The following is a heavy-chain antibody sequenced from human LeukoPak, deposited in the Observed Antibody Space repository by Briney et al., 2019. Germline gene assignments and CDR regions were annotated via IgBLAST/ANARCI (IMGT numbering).Heavy chain of an antibody. CDR2: INHSGST. CDR1: GGSFSGYY. Sequence: SETLSLTCAVYGGSFSGYYWSWIRQPPGKGLEWIGEINHSGSTNYNPSLKSRVTISVDTSKNQFSLKLSSVTAADTAVYYCRRAGWEMYYFDYWGQGTLVTVSS. D-gene: IGHD1-26*01. V-gene: IGHV4-34*01. J-gene: IGHJ4*02. CDR3: RRAGWEMYYFDY.